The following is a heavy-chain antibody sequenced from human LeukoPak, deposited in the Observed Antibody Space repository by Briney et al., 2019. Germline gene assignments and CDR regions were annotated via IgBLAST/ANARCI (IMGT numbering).Heavy chain of an antibody. J-gene: IGHJ1*01. D-gene: IGHD3-22*01. Sequence: SGGSLKLSCAASGFTFSGSAMHWVRQASGKGLEWVGRIRSKANSYATAYAASVKGRFTISRDDSKNTAYLQMNSPKTEDTAVYYCTGRTYYYDSSGSPTEYFQHWGQGTLVTVSS. V-gene: IGHV3-73*01. CDR2: IRSKANSYAT. CDR1: GFTFSGSA. CDR3: TGRTYYYDSSGSPTEYFQH.